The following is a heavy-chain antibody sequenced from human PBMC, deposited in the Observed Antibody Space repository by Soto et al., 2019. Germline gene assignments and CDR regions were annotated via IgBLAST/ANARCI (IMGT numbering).Heavy chain of an antibody. D-gene: IGHD4-17*01. V-gene: IGHV1-18*01. Sequence: ASVKVSCKASGGTFSSYTISWVRQAPGQGLEWMGWISAYNGNTNYAQKLQGRVTMTTDTSTSTAYMELRSLRSDDTAVYYCARDPRNYGDHFDYWGQGTLVTVSS. CDR2: ISAYNGNT. CDR3: ARDPRNYGDHFDY. CDR1: GGTFSSYT. J-gene: IGHJ4*02.